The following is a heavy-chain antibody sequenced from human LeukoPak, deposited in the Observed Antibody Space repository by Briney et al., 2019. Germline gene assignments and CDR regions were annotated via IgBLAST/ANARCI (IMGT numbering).Heavy chain of an antibody. Sequence: GGSPRLSCVASGFIFSDYWMSWVRQAPGKGPEWVANIKVDGIEKYYADSVKGRFTISRDNAKNPLYLQMNSLRAEDTAVYYCARDSAGSGWVYWGQGTLVTVFS. CDR1: GFIFSDYW. V-gene: IGHV3-7*04. J-gene: IGHJ4*02. D-gene: IGHD6-19*01. CDR3: ARDSAGSGWVY. CDR2: IKVDGIEK.